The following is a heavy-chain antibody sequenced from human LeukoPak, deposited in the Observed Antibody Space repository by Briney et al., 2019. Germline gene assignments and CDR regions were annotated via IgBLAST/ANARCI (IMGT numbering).Heavy chain of an antibody. CDR3: AKVQFSSSWPFDY. V-gene: IGHV3-23*01. CDR1: GFTFSSYA. D-gene: IGHD6-13*01. J-gene: IGHJ4*02. Sequence: GGSLRLSCAASGFTFSSYAMSWVRQAPGKGLEWVSGISGSGDNTYYADSVKGRFTISRDNSKNTLYLQMSSLRAEDTAVYYCAKVQFSSSWPFDYWGQGTLVTVSS. CDR2: ISGSGDNT.